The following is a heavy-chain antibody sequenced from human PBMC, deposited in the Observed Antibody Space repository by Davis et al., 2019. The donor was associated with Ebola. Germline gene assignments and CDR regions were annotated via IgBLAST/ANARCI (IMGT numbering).Heavy chain of an antibody. CDR2: IYFGGNT. Sequence: SETLSLTCTVSGGSISSSSYYWGWIRQPPGKGLEWIGSIYFGGNTYYNPSLKSRVVISVDTSNRQYSLKLRSVTAADTAVYYCARLVDSSVVGYYFDYWGQGNLVIVSS. V-gene: IGHV4-39*01. CDR1: GGSISSSSYY. J-gene: IGHJ4*02. D-gene: IGHD5-18*01. CDR3: ARLVDSSVVGYYFDY.